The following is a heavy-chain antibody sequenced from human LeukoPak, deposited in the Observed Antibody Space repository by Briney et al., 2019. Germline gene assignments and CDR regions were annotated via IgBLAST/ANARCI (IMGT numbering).Heavy chain of an antibody. CDR3: ARWGTAVTKAYDAFDI. CDR2: INAGNGNT. Sequence: ASVKVSCKASGYTFTSYAMHWVRQAPGQRLEWMAWINAGNGNTKYSQKFQGRVTITRDTSASTAYMELSSLRSEDTAVYYCARWGTAVTKAYDAFDIWGQGTMVTVSS. CDR1: GYTFTSYA. V-gene: IGHV1-3*01. J-gene: IGHJ3*02. D-gene: IGHD4-17*01.